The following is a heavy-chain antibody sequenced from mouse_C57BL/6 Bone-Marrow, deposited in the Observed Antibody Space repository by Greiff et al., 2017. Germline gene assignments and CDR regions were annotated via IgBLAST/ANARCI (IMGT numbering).Heavy chain of an antibody. CDR3: ARGYYGSSFDV. CDR1: GFTFSSYA. V-gene: IGHV5-4*01. J-gene: IGHJ1*03. D-gene: IGHD1-1*01. CDR2: ISDGGSYT. Sequence: EVQLVESGGGLVKPGGSLKLSCAASGFTFSSYAMSWVRQTPEKRLEWVATISDGGSYTYYPDNVKGRFTLSRDNAKNNLYLQMSHLKSEDTAMYYCARGYYGSSFDVWGTGTTVTVSS.